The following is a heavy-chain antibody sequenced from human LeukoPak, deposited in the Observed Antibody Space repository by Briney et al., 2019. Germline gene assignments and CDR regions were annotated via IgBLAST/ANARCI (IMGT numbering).Heavy chain of an antibody. CDR1: GFTVSSSY. Sequence: PGGSLRLSRAVSGFTVSSSYMTWVRQAPGKGLEWVSVFYIDGSTYYVDSVKGRFTVSRDDSKNTLYLQMNSLRAEDTAVYYCARDWALAFDYWGQGTLVTVSS. D-gene: IGHD3-16*01. CDR3: ARDWALAFDY. J-gene: IGHJ4*02. V-gene: IGHV3-53*01. CDR2: FYIDGST.